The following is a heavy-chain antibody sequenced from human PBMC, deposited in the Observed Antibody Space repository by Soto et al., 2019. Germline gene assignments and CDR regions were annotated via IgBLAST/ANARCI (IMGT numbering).Heavy chain of an antibody. CDR2: IYSRGTT. Sequence: SYYWSWIRQPPGKGLEWIGYIYSRGTTSYNPSLKSRATILVDTSKNQFSLRLTSVTATDTAVYYGATGRISRGLDVWGQGTTVTVSS. J-gene: IGHJ6*02. CDR1: SYY. V-gene: IGHV4-59*12. CDR3: ATGRISRGLDV.